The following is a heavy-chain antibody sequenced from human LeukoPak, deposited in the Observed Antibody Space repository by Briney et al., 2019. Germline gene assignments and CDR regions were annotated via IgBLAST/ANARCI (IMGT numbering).Heavy chain of an antibody. CDR1: GFTFSSYG. CDR2: ISYDGSNK. V-gene: IGHV3-30*03. CDR3: ARAADSSGYGPFDY. J-gene: IGHJ4*02. D-gene: IGHD3-22*01. Sequence: GGSLRLSCAASGFTFSSYGMHWVRQAPGKGLEWVAVISYDGSNKYYADSVKGRFTISRDNSKNTLYLQMNSLRAEDTAVYYCARAADSSGYGPFDYWGQGTLVTVSS.